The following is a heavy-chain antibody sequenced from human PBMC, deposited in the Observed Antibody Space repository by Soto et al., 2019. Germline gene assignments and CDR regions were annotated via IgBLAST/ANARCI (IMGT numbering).Heavy chain of an antibody. J-gene: IGHJ4*02. V-gene: IGHV4-34*01. CDR1: GGSLSGYY. Sequence: QVQLQQWGAGLLKPSETLSLNCAVTGGSLSGYYWSWIRQPPGKGLEWIGEVKDGGHTNYSPSLRGRVTIPSDTSTTQVSLRLNSVTAADTGVYYCARGQEGVVATHWDQGSLVTVSS. CDR3: ARGQEGVVATH. CDR2: VKDGGHT. D-gene: IGHD5-12*01.